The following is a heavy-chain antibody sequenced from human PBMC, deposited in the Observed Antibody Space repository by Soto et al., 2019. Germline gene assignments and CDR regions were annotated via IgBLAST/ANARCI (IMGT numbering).Heavy chain of an antibody. CDR2: IDPTESHT. V-gene: IGHV5-10-1*01. CDR1: ANYC. D-gene: IGHD1-26*01. Sequence: ANYCISRVRQMHGKGLEWMGKIDPTESHTNYSPSFQGHVTISVDKSITTAYLQWNSLKALDTAMYYCTRCIVGVSAMHVSGQATTVTVS. CDR3: TRCIVGVSAMHV. J-gene: IGHJ6*02.